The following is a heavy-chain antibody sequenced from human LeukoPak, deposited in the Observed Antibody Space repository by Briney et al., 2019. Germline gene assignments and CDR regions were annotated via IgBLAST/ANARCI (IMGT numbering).Heavy chain of an antibody. J-gene: IGHJ3*02. CDR3: ARDHGGNRPNAFDI. CDR1: GFTFSSYT. V-gene: IGHV3-30-3*01. Sequence: GSLRLSCAASGFTFSSYTMNWVRQAPGKGLEWVAVISYHGSDKDYADPVKGRFSISRDNPKNTVYLQMNSLRVEDTAVYYCARDHGGNRPNAFDIWGQGTMVTVSS. CDR2: ISYHGSDK. D-gene: IGHD4-23*01.